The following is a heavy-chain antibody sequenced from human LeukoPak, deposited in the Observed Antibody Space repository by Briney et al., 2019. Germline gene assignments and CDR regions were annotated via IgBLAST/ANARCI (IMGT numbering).Heavy chain of an antibody. J-gene: IGHJ4*02. D-gene: IGHD3-3*01. V-gene: IGHV3-23*01. Sequence: GGSLRLSCAASGFTFSSYAMSWVRQAPGKGLEWVSAISGSGGSTYYADSVKGRFTISRDNSENTLYLQMNSLRAEDTAVYYCAHLRIFGVPSIPEEDYWGQGTLVTVSS. CDR1: GFTFSSYA. CDR2: ISGSGGST. CDR3: AHLRIFGVPSIPEEDY.